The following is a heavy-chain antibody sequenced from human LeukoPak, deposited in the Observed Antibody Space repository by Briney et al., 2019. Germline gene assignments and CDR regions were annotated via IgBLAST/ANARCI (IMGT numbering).Heavy chain of an antibody. D-gene: IGHD2-8*01. CDR3: ARLGAQWYYFDY. CDR1: GGSISSGGYY. CDR2: IYYSGST. J-gene: IGHJ4*02. Sequence: SETLSPTCTVSGGSISSGGYYWSWIRQHPGKGLEWIGYIYYSGSTYYNPSLKSRVTISVDTSKNQFSPKLSSVTAADTAVYYCARLGAQWYYFDYWGQGTLVTVSS. V-gene: IGHV4-31*03.